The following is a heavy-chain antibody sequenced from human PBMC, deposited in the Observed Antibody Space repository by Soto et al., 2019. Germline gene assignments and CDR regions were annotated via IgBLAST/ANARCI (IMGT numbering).Heavy chain of an antibody. Sequence: ASVKVSCKASGYTFTSYAMHWVRQAPGQRLEWMGWINAGNGNTKYSQKFQGRVTITRDTSASTAYMELSSLRSEDTAVYYCARDHLDYYDSSGEPYFDYWGQGTLVTVSS. CDR3: ARDHLDYYDSSGEPYFDY. V-gene: IGHV1-3*01. CDR2: INAGNGNT. CDR1: GYTFTSYA. J-gene: IGHJ4*02. D-gene: IGHD3-22*01.